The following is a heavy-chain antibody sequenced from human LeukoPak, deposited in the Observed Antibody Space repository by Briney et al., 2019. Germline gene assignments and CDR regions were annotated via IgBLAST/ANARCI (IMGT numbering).Heavy chain of an antibody. Sequence: GGSLRLSCAASEFTFRSYWMTWARQAPGKGLEWVANIKEDGSEKNYVDSVRGRFTISRDNAKNSLYLQMNSLRDDDTAVYYCTGGGYWGQGTLVTVSS. J-gene: IGHJ4*02. V-gene: IGHV3-7*04. CDR2: IKEDGSEK. CDR1: EFTFRSYW. CDR3: TGGGY.